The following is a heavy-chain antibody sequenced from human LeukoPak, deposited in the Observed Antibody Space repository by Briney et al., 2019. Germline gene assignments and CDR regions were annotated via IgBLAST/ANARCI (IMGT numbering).Heavy chain of an antibody. D-gene: IGHD3-10*01. V-gene: IGHV1-3*03. CDR2: INAGNGNT. J-gene: IGHJ4*02. Sequence: ASVKVSCKASGYTFTSCAMHWVRQAPGQRLEWMGWINAGNGNTKYSQEFQGRVTITRDTSASTAYMELSSLRSEDMAVYYCAREGSMVRGVGIFGFDYWGQGALVTVSS. CDR1: GYTFTSCA. CDR3: AREGSMVRGVGIFGFDY.